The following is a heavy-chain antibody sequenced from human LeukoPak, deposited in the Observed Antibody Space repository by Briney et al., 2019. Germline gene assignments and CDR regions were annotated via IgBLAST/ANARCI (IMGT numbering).Heavy chain of an antibody. CDR3: AKDRYSGSYYGLFDY. D-gene: IGHD1-26*01. J-gene: IGHJ4*02. V-gene: IGHV3-23*01. CDR2: ISGSGGSI. CDR1: GFTFSSYA. Sequence: AGGSLRLSCAASGFTFSSYAMSWVRQAPGKGLEWVSAISGSGGSIYYADSVKGRFTISRDNSKNTLYLQMNSLRAEDTAVYYCAKDRYSGSYYGLFDYWGQGTLVTVSS.